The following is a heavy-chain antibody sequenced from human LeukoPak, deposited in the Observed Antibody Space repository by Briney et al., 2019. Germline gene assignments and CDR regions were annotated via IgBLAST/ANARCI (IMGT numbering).Heavy chain of an antibody. CDR3: AAHVDTAMVVAAYYFDY. D-gene: IGHD5-18*01. J-gene: IGHJ4*02. CDR2: IVVGSGNT. Sequence: GASVKVSCKASGFTFTSSAVQWVRQARGQRLEWIGWIVVGSGNTNYAQKFQERVTITRDMSTSTASMELSSLSSEDTAAYYCAAHVDTAMVVAAYYFDYWGQGTLVTVSS. CDR1: GFTFTSSA. V-gene: IGHV1-58*01.